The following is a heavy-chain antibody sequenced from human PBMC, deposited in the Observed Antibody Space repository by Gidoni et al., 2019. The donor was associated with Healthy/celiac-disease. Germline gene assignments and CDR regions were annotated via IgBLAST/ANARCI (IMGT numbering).Heavy chain of an antibody. CDR2: INPNSGGT. D-gene: IGHD5-18*01. CDR3: ARDLGLGVDTNGMDV. CDR1: GYTFTGYH. Sequence: QVQLVQSGAEVKKPGASVKVSCKASGYTFTGYHMHWVRQAPGQGLEWMGWINPNSGGTNYAQKFQGRVTMTRDTSISTAYMELSRLRSDDTAVYYCARDLGLGVDTNGMDVWGQGTTVTVSS. V-gene: IGHV1-2*02. J-gene: IGHJ6*02.